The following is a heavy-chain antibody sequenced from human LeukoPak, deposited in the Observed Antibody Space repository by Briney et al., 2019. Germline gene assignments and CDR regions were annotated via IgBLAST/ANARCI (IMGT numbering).Heavy chain of an antibody. Sequence: SETLSLTCTVSGGSISSYYWSWIRQPPGKGLEWIGYTYYSGSTNYNPSLKSRVTISVDTSKNQFSLKLSSVTAADTAVYYCARDIGGSNDFWSGRVGNWFDPWGQGTLVTVSS. V-gene: IGHV4-59*01. J-gene: IGHJ5*02. CDR1: GGSISSYY. CDR2: TYYSGST. CDR3: ARDIGGSNDFWSGRVGNWFDP. D-gene: IGHD3-3*01.